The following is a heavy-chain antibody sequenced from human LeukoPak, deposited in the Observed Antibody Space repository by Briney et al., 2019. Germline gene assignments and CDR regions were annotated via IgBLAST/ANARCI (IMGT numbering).Heavy chain of an antibody. V-gene: IGHV1-69*05. Sequence: SVKVSCKASGGTFSSYAISWCRQPPGQGLEWMGGTIPIFGTANYAQKFQGRVTITTDESTSTAYVELSSLRSEDTAVYYCASGITMVRGVIKGPHYFDYWGQGTLVTVSS. CDR2: TIPIFGTA. J-gene: IGHJ4*02. D-gene: IGHD3-10*01. CDR1: GGTFSSYA. CDR3: ASGITMVRGVIKGPHYFDY.